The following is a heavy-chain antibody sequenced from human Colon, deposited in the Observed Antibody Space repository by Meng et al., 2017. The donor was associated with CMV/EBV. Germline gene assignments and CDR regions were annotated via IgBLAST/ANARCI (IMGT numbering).Heavy chain of an antibody. CDR1: GGSFSCYY. J-gene: IGHJ6*02. CDR3: ARGVPVLRFLEWLLHGMDV. CDR2: INHNGST. Sequence: SQTLSLTCAVYGGSFSCYYWSWIRQPPGKGLEWIGEINHNGSTNYNPSLKSRVTISVDTSKNQFSLKLSSVTAADTAVYYCARGVPVLRFLEWLLHGMDVWGQGTTVTVSS. D-gene: IGHD3-3*01. V-gene: IGHV4-34*01.